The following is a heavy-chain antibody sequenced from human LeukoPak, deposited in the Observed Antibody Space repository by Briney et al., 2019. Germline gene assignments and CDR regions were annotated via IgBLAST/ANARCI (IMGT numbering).Heavy chain of an antibody. J-gene: IGHJ4*02. D-gene: IGHD3-10*01. CDR2: IWYDGSNK. CDR1: GFTFSSYG. Sequence: GGSLRLSCAASGFTFSSYGMHWVRQAPGKGLEWVAVIWYDGSNKYYADSLEGRFTISRDNSKNTLYLQMNSLRAEDTAVYYCAKDHQGFNYYGSGSYSPCNFDYWGQGTLVTVSS. CDR3: AKDHQGFNYYGSGSYSPCNFDY. V-gene: IGHV3-30*02.